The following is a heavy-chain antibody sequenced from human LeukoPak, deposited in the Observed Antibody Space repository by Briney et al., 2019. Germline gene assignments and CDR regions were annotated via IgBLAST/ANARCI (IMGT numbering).Heavy chain of an antibody. Sequence: AASVKVSCKASGGTFSSYAISWVRQAPGQGLEWMGGIIPIFGTANYAQKFQGRVTITTDESTSTAYMELSSLRSEDTAVYYCARERIAARPPTYYYYYYMDVWGKGTTVTVSS. CDR1: GGTFSSYA. D-gene: IGHD6-6*01. CDR2: IIPIFGTA. V-gene: IGHV1-69*05. CDR3: ARERIAARPPTYYYYYYMDV. J-gene: IGHJ6*03.